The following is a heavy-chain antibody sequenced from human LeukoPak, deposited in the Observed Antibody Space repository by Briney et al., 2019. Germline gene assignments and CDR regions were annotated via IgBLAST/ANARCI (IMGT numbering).Heavy chain of an antibody. CDR3: ARSVSRRTLDY. Sequence: SETLSLTCTVFGGSISSYYWSWIRQPPGKGPEWIGYIYYSGSTNYNPSLKSRVTISVDTSKNQFSLKLSSVTAADTAVYYCARSVSRRTLDYWGQGTLVTVSS. D-gene: IGHD5/OR15-5a*01. CDR2: IYYSGST. V-gene: IGHV4-59*12. J-gene: IGHJ4*02. CDR1: GGSISSYY.